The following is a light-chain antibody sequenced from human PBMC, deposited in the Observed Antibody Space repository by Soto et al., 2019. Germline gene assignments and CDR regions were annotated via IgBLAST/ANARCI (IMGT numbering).Light chain of an antibody. CDR2: AAS. CDR3: LHANSTPHT. J-gene: IGKJ2*01. V-gene: IGKV1-39*01. CDR1: QNIRRY. Sequence: DIQMTQSPSALSASVGDRVTITCRANQNIRRYLNWYQQKPGKAPNLLIYAASNLQSGVPSRFSGTGSGAAFTLTINSPQPEDLRTYYRLHANSTPHTFGQGTKLEIK.